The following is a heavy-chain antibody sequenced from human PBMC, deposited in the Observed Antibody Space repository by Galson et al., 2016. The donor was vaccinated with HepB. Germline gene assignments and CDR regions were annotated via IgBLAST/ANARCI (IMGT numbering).Heavy chain of an antibody. J-gene: IGHJ3*02. D-gene: IGHD4/OR15-4a*01. CDR2: LYSDGFT. V-gene: IGHV3-53*01. CDR3: ARRGVDYGHAFDI. CDR1: GLTVSSDY. Sequence: SLRLSCAASGLTVSSDYMSWVRQAPGKGLEWLSILYSDGFTYYSDSVKGRFTISRDDSNNTVYLQMNSPRAEDTAVYYCARRGVDYGHAFDIWGLGTMVTVSS.